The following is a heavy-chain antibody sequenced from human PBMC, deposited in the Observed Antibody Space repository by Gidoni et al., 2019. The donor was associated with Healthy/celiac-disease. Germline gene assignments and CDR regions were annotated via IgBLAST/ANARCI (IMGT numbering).Heavy chain of an antibody. V-gene: IGHV4-59*01. CDR1: GGSISSYY. J-gene: IGHJ4*02. CDR3: ARGSKGTTRGGYYFDY. CDR2: IYYSGST. Sequence: QVQLQESGPGLVKPSETLSLTCPISGGSISSYYLSWIRQPPGKGLECSGYIYYSGSTNYNPSLKSRVTIAVDTSKNQFSLKLSSGTAADTAVYYCARGSKGTTRGGYYFDYWGQGTLVTVSS. D-gene: IGHD1-1*01.